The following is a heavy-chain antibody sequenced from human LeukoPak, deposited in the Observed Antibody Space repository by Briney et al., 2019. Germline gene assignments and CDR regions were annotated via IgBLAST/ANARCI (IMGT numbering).Heavy chain of an antibody. CDR1: GGSFSGYY. CDR2: IDQSGST. Sequence: SETLSLTCAVYGGSFSGYYWSWIRQPPGEGLEWIGEIDQSGSTNYNPSLKSRVTITIDTSKNQFSLKLNSVTAADTAVYYCAINDGSGSYYKSDYWGQGTLVTVSS. V-gene: IGHV4-34*01. CDR3: AINDGSGSYYKSDY. J-gene: IGHJ4*02. D-gene: IGHD3-10*01.